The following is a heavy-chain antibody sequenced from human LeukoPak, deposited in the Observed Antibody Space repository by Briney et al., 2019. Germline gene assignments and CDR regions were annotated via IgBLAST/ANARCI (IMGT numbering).Heavy chain of an antibody. CDR1: GFTFSSYW. D-gene: IGHD2/OR15-2a*01. J-gene: IGHJ4*02. Sequence: HPGGSLRLSCAASGFTFSSYWMHWVRQAPGKGLVWVSRINSDGSSTSYADSVKGRFTISRDNAKNTLYLQMNSLRAEDTAVYYCASLTRILPLDYWGQGPLVTVSS. CDR3: ASLTRILPLDY. V-gene: IGHV3-74*01. CDR2: INSDGSST.